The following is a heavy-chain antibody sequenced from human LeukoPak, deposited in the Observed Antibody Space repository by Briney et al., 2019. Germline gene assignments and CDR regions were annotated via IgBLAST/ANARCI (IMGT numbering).Heavy chain of an antibody. CDR1: GGSISSYY. D-gene: IGHD3-3*01. Sequence: PSETLSLTCTVSGGSISSYYWSWVRQPPGKGLEWIGYIYYSGSTNYNPYPKSRVTISVDTSKNQFSLKLSSVTAADTAVYYCARPQNGFWSGQGAFDIWGQGTMVTVSS. CDR3: ARPQNGFWSGQGAFDI. V-gene: IGHV4-59*01. J-gene: IGHJ3*02. CDR2: IYYSGST.